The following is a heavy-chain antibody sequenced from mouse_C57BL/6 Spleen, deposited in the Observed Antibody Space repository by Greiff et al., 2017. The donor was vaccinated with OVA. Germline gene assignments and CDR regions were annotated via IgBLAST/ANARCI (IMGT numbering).Heavy chain of an antibody. V-gene: IGHV1-69*01. CDR2: IDPSDSYT. CDR3: ARWFNYTGFAY. D-gene: IGHD2-12*01. J-gene: IGHJ3*01. Sequence: VKLQQPGAELVMPGASVQLSCKASGYTFPSYWMHWVKQRPGQGLEWIGEIDPSDSYTNYNQKFKGKSTLTVDKSSSTAYMQLSSLTSEDSAVYYCARWFNYTGFAYWGQGTLVTVSA. CDR1: GYTFPSYW.